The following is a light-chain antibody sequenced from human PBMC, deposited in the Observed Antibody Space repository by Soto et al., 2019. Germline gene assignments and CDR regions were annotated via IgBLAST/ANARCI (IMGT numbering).Light chain of an antibody. J-gene: IGKJ4*01. V-gene: IGKV3-11*01. Sequence: EIVLTQSPDTLSLSPGERATLSCLASQSVSSYLAWYQQKPGQAPRLLIYDASNRATGIPARFSGSGSGTDFTLTISSLEPEDFAVYYCQQRSNWPPTFGGGTKVDI. CDR1: QSVSSY. CDR2: DAS. CDR3: QQRSNWPPT.